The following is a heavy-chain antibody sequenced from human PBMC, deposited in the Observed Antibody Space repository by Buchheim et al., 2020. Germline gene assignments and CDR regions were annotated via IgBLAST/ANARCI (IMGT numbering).Heavy chain of an antibody. D-gene: IGHD4-11*01. Sequence: QVQLVESGGGVVQPGRSLRLSCAASGFTFSSYAMHWVRQAPGKGLEWVAVISYVGSNKYYADSVKGRFTISRDNSKNTLYLQMNSLGAEDTAVYYCARDTTVYGNWDYYYGMDVWGQGTT. CDR2: ISYVGSNK. CDR1: GFTFSSYA. J-gene: IGHJ6*02. CDR3: ARDTTVYGNWDYYYGMDV. V-gene: IGHV3-30-3*01.